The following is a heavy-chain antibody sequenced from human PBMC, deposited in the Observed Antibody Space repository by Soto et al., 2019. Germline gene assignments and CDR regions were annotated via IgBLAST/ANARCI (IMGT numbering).Heavy chain of an antibody. D-gene: IGHD4-17*01. V-gene: IGHV4-30-2*03. CDR3: ATLPHYADPNAGF. Sequence: SETLSLTCDVSGDTISTGGYTWAWIRQPPGKALEWIGHTYHSGNPYYNPSLKSRVTISVDTSKSHFSLKLTSMTAADTAVYYCATLPHYADPNAGFWGHGXLVTVSS. J-gene: IGHJ4*01. CDR1: GDTISTGGYT. CDR2: TYHSGNP.